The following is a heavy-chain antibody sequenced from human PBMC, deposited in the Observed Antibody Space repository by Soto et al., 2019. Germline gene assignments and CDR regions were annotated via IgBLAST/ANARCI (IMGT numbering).Heavy chain of an antibody. CDR3: VRPDSTGYYSH. CDR2: INPADSDT. Sequence: GESLKISCKGSGYSFTNYWIGWVRQMPGKGLEWMGIINPADSDTRYSPSFQGQVTVSVDKSISTAYLQRGSLKASDTAMYYCVRPDSTGYYSHWGQGTPVTVSS. CDR1: GYSFTNYW. D-gene: IGHD3-9*01. J-gene: IGHJ4*02. V-gene: IGHV5-51*01.